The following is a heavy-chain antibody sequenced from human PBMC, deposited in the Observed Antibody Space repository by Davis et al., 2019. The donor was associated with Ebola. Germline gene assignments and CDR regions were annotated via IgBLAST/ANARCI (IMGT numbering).Heavy chain of an antibody. Sequence: SVKVSCKASGCTFSSYAISWVRQAPGQGLEWMGGIIPIFGTANYAQKFQGRVTITADASTSTAYMELSSLRSEDTAVYYCARPQLVLRGYYYYYGMDVWGQGTTVTVSS. J-gene: IGHJ6*02. CDR1: GCTFSSYA. CDR3: ARPQLVLRGYYYYYGMDV. CDR2: IIPIFGTA. D-gene: IGHD6-13*01. V-gene: IGHV1-69*13.